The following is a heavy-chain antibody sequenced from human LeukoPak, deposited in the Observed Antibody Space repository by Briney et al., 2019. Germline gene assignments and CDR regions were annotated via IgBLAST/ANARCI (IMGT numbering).Heavy chain of an antibody. D-gene: IGHD2-15*01. J-gene: IGHJ4*02. CDR1: GFTFSDYY. CDR3: ARRSEYCSGGSCYSTWETYYFDY. V-gene: IGHV3-11*01. Sequence: GGSLRLSCAASGFTFSDYYMSWIRQAPGKGLEWVSYISSSGSTIYCADSVKGRFTISRDNAKSSLYLQMNSLRAEDTAVYYCARRSEYCSGGSCYSTWETYYFDYWGQGTLVTVSS. CDR2: ISSSGSTI.